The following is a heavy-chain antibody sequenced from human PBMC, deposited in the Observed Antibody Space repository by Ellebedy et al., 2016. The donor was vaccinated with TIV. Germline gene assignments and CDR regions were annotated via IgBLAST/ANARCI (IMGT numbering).Heavy chain of an antibody. V-gene: IGHV3-7*03. J-gene: IGHJ6*03. CDR2: IKQDGGET. Sequence: GESLKISXAASGFTFSSYWMTWVRQAPGKGLEWVANIKQDGGETYYVDSVQGRFTISRDNAKKSLFLQMNSLRAEDTAVYYCAKGGSGCSSTSCRHYYYYMDVWGKGTTVTVSS. CDR3: AKGGSGCSSTSCRHYYYYMDV. CDR1: GFTFSSYW. D-gene: IGHD2-2*01.